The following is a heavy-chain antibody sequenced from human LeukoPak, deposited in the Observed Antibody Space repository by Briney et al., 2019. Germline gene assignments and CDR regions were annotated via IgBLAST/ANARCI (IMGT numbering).Heavy chain of an antibody. J-gene: IGHJ3*02. Sequence: NSSETLSLTCTVSGGSISEFYWSWIRQPPGRGLEWIGYVYYIGSTNYNPSLRSRVTISVDASKNQFSLKLSSVTAADTAVYYCARHVEIPMVRGNGDGFDIWGQGTMVTVSP. CDR2: VYYIGST. V-gene: IGHV4-59*08. CDR1: GGSISEFY. D-gene: IGHD3-10*01. CDR3: ARHVEIPMVRGNGDGFDI.